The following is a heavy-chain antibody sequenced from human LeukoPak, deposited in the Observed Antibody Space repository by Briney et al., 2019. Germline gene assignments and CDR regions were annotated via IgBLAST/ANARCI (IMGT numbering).Heavy chain of an antibody. CDR3: ARANPKYCSGGGCYYYYGMEL. V-gene: IGHV3-53*01. CDR2: IYSGGST. CDR1: EFIVSSSY. Sequence: GGSLRLSCAASEFIVSSSYMSWVRQAPGKGLEWVSVIYSGGSTYYADSVKGRFTISRDNSKNTLYLQMNSLRVEDTAVYYCARANPKYCSGGGCYYYYGMELWGQGTSVTVSS. D-gene: IGHD2-15*01. J-gene: IGHJ6*02.